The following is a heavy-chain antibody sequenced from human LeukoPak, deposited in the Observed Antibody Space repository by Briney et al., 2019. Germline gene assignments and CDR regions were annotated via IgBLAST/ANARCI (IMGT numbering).Heavy chain of an antibody. Sequence: SETLSLTCTVSGDSMNNYYWSWIRQPPGKGLEWIGYISYSGTTRYHPSLNSRVTISVNMPKKQFSLRLKSVTAADTAVYYCASHLAATISVFGPWGKGALVPVSS. J-gene: IGHJ1*01. CDR3: ASHLAATISVFGP. V-gene: IGHV4-59*08. CDR2: ISYSGTT. D-gene: IGHD3-3*01. CDR1: GDSMNNYY.